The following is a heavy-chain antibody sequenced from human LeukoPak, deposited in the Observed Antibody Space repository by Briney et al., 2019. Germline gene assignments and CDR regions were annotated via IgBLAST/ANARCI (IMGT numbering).Heavy chain of an antibody. CDR2: FDPGDGET. D-gene: IGHD3-22*01. J-gene: IGHJ4*02. Sequence: ASVKVSCKVSGYSLSDSSMHWVRQAAGKGLEWMGTFDPGDGETNYAQKFQGRVTMTEDTSVDTAYLELSSLRSEDTAVYYCATPRDSDNRGYYYDLTYWGQGTLVTVSS. CDR1: GYSLSDSS. CDR3: ATPRDSDNRGYYYDLTY. V-gene: IGHV1-24*01.